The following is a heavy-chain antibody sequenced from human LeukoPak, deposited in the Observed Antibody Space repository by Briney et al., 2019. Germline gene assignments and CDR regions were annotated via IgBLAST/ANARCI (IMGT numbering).Heavy chain of an antibody. V-gene: IGHV1-8*01. CDR3: ARGQFLEWLLPGDYYYGMDV. J-gene: IGHJ6*02. Sequence: GASVKVSCKASGYTFTSYDINWVRRATGQGLEWMGWMNPNSGNTGYAQKFQGRVTMTRNTSISTAYMELSSLRSEDTAVYYCARGQFLEWLLPGDYYYGMDVWGQGTTVTVSS. CDR1: GYTFTSYD. CDR2: MNPNSGNT. D-gene: IGHD3-3*01.